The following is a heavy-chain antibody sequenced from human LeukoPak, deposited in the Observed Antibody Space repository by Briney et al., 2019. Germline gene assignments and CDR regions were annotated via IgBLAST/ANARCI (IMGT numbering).Heavy chain of an antibody. V-gene: IGHV4-61*05. D-gene: IGHD6-13*01. Sequence: SETLSLTCTVSGGSISSSSYYWGWIRQPPGKGLEWIGYIYYSGSTNYNPSLKSRVTISVDTSKNQFSLKLSSVTAADTAVYYCARGAAARPDFDYWGQGTLVTVSS. CDR1: GGSISSSSYY. J-gene: IGHJ4*02. CDR3: ARGAAARPDFDY. CDR2: IYYSGST.